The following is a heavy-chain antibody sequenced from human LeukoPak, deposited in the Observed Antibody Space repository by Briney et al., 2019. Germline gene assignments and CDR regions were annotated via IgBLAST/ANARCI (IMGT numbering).Heavy chain of an antibody. CDR3: ARDWFDGDYDRFDY. CDR2: INQDGSQK. D-gene: IGHD4-17*01. V-gene: IGHV3-7*03. Sequence: GGALRLYCAVSGFTFISYWMSWFRQAPGKGLEWVANINQDGSQKFSVDSVKGRFTISRDNAKNSLSLQMNSLRVEDTAVYYCARDWFDGDYDRFDYWGQGTLVTVSS. J-gene: IGHJ4*02. CDR1: GFTFISYW.